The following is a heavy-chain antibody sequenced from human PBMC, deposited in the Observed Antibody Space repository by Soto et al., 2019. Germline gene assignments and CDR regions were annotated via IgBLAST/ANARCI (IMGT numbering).Heavy chain of an antibody. Sequence: EVQLVESGGGSIQPGGSLRLSCVASGFTFTSYWLHWVRQAPGEGLVWVARTNVDGGRTSYGDSVKGRFTISRDNAKNTRQLQTNSLRAEDTAVYYCAREGWRALDYWGQGSLITVSA. J-gene: IGHJ4*02. V-gene: IGHV3-74*01. CDR3: AREGWRALDY. CDR2: TNVDGGRT. CDR1: GFTFTSYW.